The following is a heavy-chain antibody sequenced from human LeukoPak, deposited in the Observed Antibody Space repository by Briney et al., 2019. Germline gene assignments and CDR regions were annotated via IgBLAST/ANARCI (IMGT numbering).Heavy chain of an antibody. D-gene: IGHD2-8*01. V-gene: IGHV4-34*01. CDR2: INHSGST. CDR3: ARDCSNGVCYTH. CDR1: GGSFSGYY. Sequence: SETLSLTCAVYGGSFSGYYWSWIRQPPGKGLEWIGEINHSGSTNYNPSLKSRVTISVDTSKNQFSLKLSSVTAADTAVYYCARDCSNGVCYTHWGQGTLVTVSS. J-gene: IGHJ4*02.